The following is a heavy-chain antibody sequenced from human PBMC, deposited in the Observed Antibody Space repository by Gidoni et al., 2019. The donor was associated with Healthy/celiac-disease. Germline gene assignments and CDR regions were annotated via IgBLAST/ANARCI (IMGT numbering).Heavy chain of an antibody. Sequence: QPGSSVKVSCKASGGTFSSDTISWVRQAPGQGLEWMGRIIPILGIANYAQKFQGRVTITADKSTSTAYMELSSLRSEDTAVYYCARDCGGDCPLGYWGQGTLVTVSS. CDR2: IIPILGIA. CDR3: ARDCGGDCPLGY. J-gene: IGHJ4*02. V-gene: IGHV1-69*04. D-gene: IGHD2-21*02. CDR1: GGTFSSDT.